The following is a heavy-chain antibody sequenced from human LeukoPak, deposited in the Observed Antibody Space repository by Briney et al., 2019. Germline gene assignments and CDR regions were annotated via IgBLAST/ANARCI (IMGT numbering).Heavy chain of an antibody. CDR1: GFTFSSYS. Sequence: QTGGSLRLSCAASGFTFSSYSMNWVRQAPGKGLEWVSHISSTSSKMYYADSVKGRLTISRDNAKNSLYLQMNSLRAEDTAVYYCARRGSYGPAGFDYWGQGTLVTVSS. CDR3: ARRGSYGPAGFDY. CDR2: ISSTSSKM. V-gene: IGHV3-48*04. J-gene: IGHJ4*02. D-gene: IGHD1-26*01.